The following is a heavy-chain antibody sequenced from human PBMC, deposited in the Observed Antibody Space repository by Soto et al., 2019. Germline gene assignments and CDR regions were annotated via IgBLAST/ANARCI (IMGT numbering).Heavy chain of an antibody. Sequence: PSETLSLTCTVSGGSISNSSYYWGWIRQPPGKGLEWIGSIYYSGSTYYNPSLKSRVTISVDTSKNQFSLKLSSVTAADTAVYYCASYGDSAFDIWGQGTMVTVSS. V-gene: IGHV4-39*01. J-gene: IGHJ3*02. CDR2: IYYSGST. D-gene: IGHD4-17*01. CDR1: GGSISNSSYY. CDR3: ASYGDSAFDI.